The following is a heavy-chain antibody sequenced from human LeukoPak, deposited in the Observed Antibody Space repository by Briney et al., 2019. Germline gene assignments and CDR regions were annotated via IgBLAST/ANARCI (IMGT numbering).Heavy chain of an antibody. CDR1: GGSISSSSYY. V-gene: IGHV4-39*07. CDR2: IYYSGST. CDR3: AREVGIAAAGPDY. J-gene: IGHJ4*02. Sequence: PSETLSLTCTVSGGSISSSSYYWGWIRQPPGKGLEWIGSIYYSGSTYYNPSLKSRVTISVDTSKNQFSLKLSSVTAADTAVYYCAREVGIAAAGPDYWGQGTLVTVSS. D-gene: IGHD6-13*01.